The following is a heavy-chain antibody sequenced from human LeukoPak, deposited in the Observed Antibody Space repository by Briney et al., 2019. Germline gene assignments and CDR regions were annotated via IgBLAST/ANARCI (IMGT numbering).Heavy chain of an antibody. CDR3: ARGDTAMVTYISY. CDR1: GGTFSSDA. Sequence: ASVKVSCKASGGTFSSDAISWVRQAPGQGLEWMGGIIPIFGTANYAQKFQGRVTITADESTSTAYMELSSLRSEDTAVYYCARGDTAMVTYISYWGQGTLVTVSS. D-gene: IGHD5-18*01. J-gene: IGHJ4*02. V-gene: IGHV1-69*13. CDR2: IIPIFGTA.